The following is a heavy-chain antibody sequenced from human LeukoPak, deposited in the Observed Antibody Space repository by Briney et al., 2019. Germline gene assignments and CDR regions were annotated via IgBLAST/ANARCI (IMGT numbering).Heavy chain of an antibody. CDR2: IKQDGTDK. CDR1: GFTFSNYW. V-gene: IGHV3-7*03. J-gene: IGHJ4*02. D-gene: IGHD4-17*01. Sequence: GGSLRLSCAASGFTFSNYWMSWVRQAPGKGLEWMANIKQDGTDKYYVDSVKGRFTISRDNAESSLYLQMNSLRAEDTAVYYCARDGYGDYALDYWGQGTLVTVSS. CDR3: ARDGYGDYALDY.